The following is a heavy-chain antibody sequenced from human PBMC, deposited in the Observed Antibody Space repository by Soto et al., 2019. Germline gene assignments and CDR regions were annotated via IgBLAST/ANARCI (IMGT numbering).Heavy chain of an antibody. J-gene: IGHJ3*02. D-gene: IGHD3-16*01. CDR1: GSTFSSYG. CDR2: IWYDGSNK. V-gene: IGHV3-33*01. CDR3: ASRWGGAFDI. Sequence: GGSLRLSCAASGSTFSSYGMHWVRQAPGKGLEWVAVIWYDGSNKYYADSVKGRFTISRDNSKNTLYLQMNSLRAEDTAVYYCASRWGGAFDIWGQGTMVTVSS.